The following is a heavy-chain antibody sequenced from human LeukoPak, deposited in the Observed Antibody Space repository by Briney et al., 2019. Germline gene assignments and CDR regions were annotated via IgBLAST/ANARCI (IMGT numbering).Heavy chain of an antibody. V-gene: IGHV4-61*01. Sequence: SETLSLTCTVSGASVSSGSYYWSWIRQPPGKGLEWIGYIYYSGSTNYKPSLKSRVTISVDTSKNQFSLKLSSVTAADTAVYYCARDGDYWGQGILVTVSS. CDR3: ARDGDY. J-gene: IGHJ4*02. CDR1: GASVSSGSYY. CDR2: IYYSGST.